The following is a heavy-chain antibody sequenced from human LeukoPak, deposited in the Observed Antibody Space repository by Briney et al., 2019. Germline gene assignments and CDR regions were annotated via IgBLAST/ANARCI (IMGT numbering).Heavy chain of an antibody. V-gene: IGHV1-69*13. CDR1: GGTFSSYA. D-gene: IGHD3-10*01. CDR3: AGFLGSGSYLDAY. CDR2: IIPIFGTA. J-gene: IGHJ4*02. Sequence: ASVKVSCKASGGTFSSYAISWVRQAPGQGLEWMGGIIPIFGTANYAQKFQGRVTITADESTSTAYMELSSLRSEDTAVYYCAGFLGSGSYLDAYWGQGTLVTVSS.